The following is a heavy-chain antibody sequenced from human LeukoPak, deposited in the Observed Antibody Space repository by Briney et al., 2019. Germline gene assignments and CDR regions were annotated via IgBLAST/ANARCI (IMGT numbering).Heavy chain of an antibody. D-gene: IGHD4-17*01. J-gene: IGHJ4*02. Sequence: SETLSLTCTVSGGSVSSGSYYWSWIRQPPGKGLEWIGYIYYSGSTNYNPSLKSRVTISVDTSKNQFSLKLSSVTAADTAVYYCARDRGATVTSSTYYFDYWGQGTLVTVSS. CDR1: GGSVSSGSYY. CDR3: ARDRGATVTSSTYYFDY. CDR2: IYYSGST. V-gene: IGHV4-61*01.